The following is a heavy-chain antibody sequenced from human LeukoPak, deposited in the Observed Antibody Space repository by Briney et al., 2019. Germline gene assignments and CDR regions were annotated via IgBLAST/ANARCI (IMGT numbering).Heavy chain of an antibody. CDR1: GFTFSSYW. J-gene: IGHJ5*02. V-gene: IGHV3-74*01. CDR2: INSDGSST. CDR3: ARDRITMVRGVIILYNWFDP. Sequence: GGSLRLSCAASGFTFSSYWMHWVRQAPGKGLVWVSRINSDGSSTCYADSVKGRFTISRDNAKNTLYLQMNSLRAEDTAVYYCARDRITMVRGVIILYNWFDPWGQGTLVTVSS. D-gene: IGHD3-10*01.